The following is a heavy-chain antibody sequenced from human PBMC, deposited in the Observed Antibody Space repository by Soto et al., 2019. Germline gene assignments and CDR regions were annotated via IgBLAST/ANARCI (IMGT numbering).Heavy chain of an antibody. CDR3: AAKPDYYDSSGYYLNWFDP. CDR1: GFTFTSSA. D-gene: IGHD3-22*01. CDR2: IVVGNGNT. V-gene: IGHV1-58*01. J-gene: IGHJ5*02. Sequence: SVKVSCKASGFTFTSSAVQWVRQARGQRLEWIGWIVVGNGNTNYAQKFQERVTITRDMSTSTAYMELSSLRSEDTAVYYCAAKPDYYDSSGYYLNWFDPWGQGTLVTVSS.